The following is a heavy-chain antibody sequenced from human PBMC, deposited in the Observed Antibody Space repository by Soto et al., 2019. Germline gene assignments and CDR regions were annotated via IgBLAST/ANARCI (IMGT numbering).Heavy chain of an antibody. CDR3: AKDWSPIFRVKSMDV. CDR1: GFTFSSYA. V-gene: IGHV3-23*01. J-gene: IGHJ6*02. D-gene: IGHD3-10*01. Sequence: GGSLRLSCAASGFTFSSYAMSWVRQAPGKGLEWVSAISGSGGSTYYADSVKGRFTISRDNSKNTLYLQMNSLRAEDTAVYYCAKDWSPIFRVKSMDVWGQGTTVTVSS. CDR2: ISGSGGST.